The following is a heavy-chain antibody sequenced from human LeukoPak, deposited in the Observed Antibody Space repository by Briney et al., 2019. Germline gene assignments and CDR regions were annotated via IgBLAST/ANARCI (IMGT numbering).Heavy chain of an antibody. Sequence: SQTLSLTCAVSGGSISSGGYSWSWIRQPPGKGLEWIGYIYYSGSANYNPSLKSRVTISVDTSKNQFSLNLSSVTAADTAVYFCARGLRGISAYYFDYWGQGTLVTVSS. CDR2: IYYSGSA. D-gene: IGHD4-17*01. J-gene: IGHJ4*02. V-gene: IGHV4-30-4*07. CDR3: ARGLRGISAYYFDY. CDR1: GGSISSGGYS.